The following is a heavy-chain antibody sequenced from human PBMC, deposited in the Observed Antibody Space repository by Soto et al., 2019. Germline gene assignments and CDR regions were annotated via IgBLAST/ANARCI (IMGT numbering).Heavy chain of an antibody. CDR3: VKEIAAAQ. V-gene: IGHV3-7*01. J-gene: IGHJ4*02. Sequence: EVQLVESGGALVQPGGSLRLTCATSGFTFSNYWMTWVRQAPGKGLEWVAHINKDGSQTSFVDSVKGRFTIFRDNAKSSLYLQMNSLRGEDTAKYYCVKEIAAAQWGQGTLVTVSS. D-gene: IGHD6-25*01. CDR2: INKDGSQT. CDR1: GFTFSNYW.